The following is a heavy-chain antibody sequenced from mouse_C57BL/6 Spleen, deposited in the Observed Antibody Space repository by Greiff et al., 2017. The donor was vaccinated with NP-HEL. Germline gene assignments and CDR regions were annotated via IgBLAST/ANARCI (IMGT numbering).Heavy chain of an antibody. V-gene: IGHV5-12*01. CDR2: ISNGGGST. J-gene: IGHJ4*01. CDR3: ARQDGNYAMDY. Sequence: VQLKESGGGLVQPGGSLKLSCAASGFTFSDYYMYWVRQTPEKRLEWVAYISNGGGSTYYPDTVKGRFTISRDNAKNTLYLQMSRLKSEDTAMYYCARQDGNYAMDYWGQGTSVTVSS. D-gene: IGHD2-1*01. CDR1: GFTFSDYY.